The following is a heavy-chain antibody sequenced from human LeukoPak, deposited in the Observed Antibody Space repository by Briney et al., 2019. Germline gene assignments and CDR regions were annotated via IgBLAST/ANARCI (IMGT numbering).Heavy chain of an antibody. V-gene: IGHV3-21*01. D-gene: IGHD2-2*01. CDR3: ASVYCSSTSWLPDDAFDI. CDR2: ISSSSSYI. Sequence: PGGSLRLSCAASGFTFSSYSMNWVRQAPGKGLEWVSSISSSSSYIYYADSVKGRFTISRDNAKNSLYLQMNSLRAEDTAVYFCASVYCSSTSWLPDDAFDIWGQGTMVTVSS. CDR1: GFTFSSYS. J-gene: IGHJ3*02.